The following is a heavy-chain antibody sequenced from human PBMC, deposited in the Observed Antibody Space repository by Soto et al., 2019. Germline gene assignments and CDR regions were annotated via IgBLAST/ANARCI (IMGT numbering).Heavy chain of an antibody. J-gene: IGHJ4*02. CDR2: IMSKAHGGTT. CDR3: AAGTGRTDFDY. V-gene: IGHV3-15*01. D-gene: IGHD2-2*01. CDR1: GFAFSDAW. Sequence: EVQLVEAGGGLVKPGGSLRLSSAASGFAFSDAWMSWVRQAPGKGLEWVGRIMSKAHGGTTDYTAPVKDRFIVSRDDSKNTLYLQMNSLKTEDTAVYYCAAGTGRTDFDYWGQGTLVTVSS.